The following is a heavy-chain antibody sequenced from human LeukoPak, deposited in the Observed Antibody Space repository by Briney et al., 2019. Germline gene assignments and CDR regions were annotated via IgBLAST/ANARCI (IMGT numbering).Heavy chain of an antibody. CDR2: ISGSGGST. CDR1: GFTFSSYA. D-gene: IGHD5-18*01. J-gene: IGHJ4*02. CDR3: AKDSTTATTRSPYYFDY. V-gene: IGHV3-23*01. Sequence: GGSLRLSCAASGFTFSSYAMSWVRQAPGKRLEWVSAISGSGGSTYYADSVKGRFTISRDNSKNTLYLQMNSLRAEDTAVYYCAKDSTTATTRSPYYFDYWGEGTLVTVSS.